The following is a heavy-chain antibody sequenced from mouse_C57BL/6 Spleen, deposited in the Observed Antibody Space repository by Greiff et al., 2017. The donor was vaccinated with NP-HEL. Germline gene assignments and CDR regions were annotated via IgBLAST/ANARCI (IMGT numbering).Heavy chain of an antibody. CDR2: IYPGDGDT. CDR1: GYAFSSSW. Sequence: VKLVESGPELVKPGASVKISCKASGYAFSSSWMNWVKQRPGKGLEWIGRIYPGDGDTNYNGKFKGKATLTADKSSSTAYMQLSSLTSEDSAVYFCARGDYYSNFYAMDYWGQGTSVTVSS. J-gene: IGHJ4*01. CDR3: ARGDYYSNFYAMDY. V-gene: IGHV1-82*01. D-gene: IGHD2-5*01.